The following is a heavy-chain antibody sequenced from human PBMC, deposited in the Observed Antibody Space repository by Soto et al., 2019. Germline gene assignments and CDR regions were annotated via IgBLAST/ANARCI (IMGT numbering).Heavy chain of an antibody. CDR1: GFTFISYA. V-gene: IGHV3-23*01. CDR3: AKGVYRGSSWWGLHGLDV. CDR2: ISGSGGST. D-gene: IGHD6-13*01. J-gene: IGHJ6*02. Sequence: TGGSLRLSCAAPGFTFISYAMSWVRQAPGEGPEWVSAISGSGGSTYYADSVKGRFTISRDNSKNTLYLQMNSLRAEDTAVYYCAKGVYRGSSWWGLHGLDVWGQGTTVSVSS.